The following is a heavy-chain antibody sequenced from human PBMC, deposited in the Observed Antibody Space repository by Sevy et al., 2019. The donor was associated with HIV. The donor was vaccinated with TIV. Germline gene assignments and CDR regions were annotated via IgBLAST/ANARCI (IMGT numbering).Heavy chain of an antibody. J-gene: IGHJ4*02. CDR2: IGGDKKKS. CDR3: ARDWGTPPTAILYYFDF. CDR1: GFKFDDHT. D-gene: IGHD5-18*01. Sequence: GGSLRLSCGASGFKFDDHTMHWVRQAPGKGLQWVSFIGGDKKKSSYASSVQGRFTISRDNSKNTLNLEMSNLRVEDTALYYCARDWGTPPTAILYYFDFWGQGIPVTVSS. V-gene: IGHV3-43*01.